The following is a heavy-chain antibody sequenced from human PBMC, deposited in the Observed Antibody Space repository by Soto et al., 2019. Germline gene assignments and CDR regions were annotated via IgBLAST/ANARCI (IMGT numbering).Heavy chain of an antibody. Sequence: SETLSLTCTVSGGSISSYYWSWIRQPPGKGLEWIGYIYYSGSTNYNPSLKSRVTISVDTSKNQFSLKLSSVTAADTAVYYCARHNGRHGDYRQWGQGTLVTVSS. CDR2: IYYSGST. CDR1: GGSISSYY. J-gene: IGHJ4*02. CDR3: ARHNGRHGDYRQ. D-gene: IGHD4-17*01. V-gene: IGHV4-59*08.